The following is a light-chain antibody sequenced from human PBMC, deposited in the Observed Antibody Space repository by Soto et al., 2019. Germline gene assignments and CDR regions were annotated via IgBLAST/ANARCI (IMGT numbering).Light chain of an antibody. Sequence: SVLTQPASVSGSPGQSITISCTGTGRDVGSYNYVSWYQQRPGKAPRLMIYDVSDRPSGISIRFSGSKSGNTASLTISGLQAEDEADYFCSSYTSSSTVVFGGGTKLTVL. CDR3: SSYTSSSTVV. J-gene: IGLJ3*02. V-gene: IGLV2-14*01. CDR2: DVS. CDR1: GRDVGSYNY.